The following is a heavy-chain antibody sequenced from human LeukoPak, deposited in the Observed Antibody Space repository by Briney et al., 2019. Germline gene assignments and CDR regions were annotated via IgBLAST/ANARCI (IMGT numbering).Heavy chain of an antibody. CDR3: ARIPPGGWYRLRG. D-gene: IGHD6-19*01. Sequence: PSETLSLTCAVYGGSFSGYYWSWVRQPPGKGLEWIVEINHSGSTNYNPSLKRRVTISVDTPKNQFSLKLNSAYDGDTAGCYCARIPPGGWYRLRGWGQGTLVTVSS. J-gene: IGHJ4*02. V-gene: IGHV4-34*01. CDR1: GGSFSGYY. CDR2: INHSGST.